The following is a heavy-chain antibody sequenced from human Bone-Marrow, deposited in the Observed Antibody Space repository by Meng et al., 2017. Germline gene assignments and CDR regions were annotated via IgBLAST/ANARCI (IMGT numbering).Heavy chain of an antibody. J-gene: IGHJ4*02. CDR1: GGSIRSIDW. D-gene: IGHD6-19*01. CDR2: IYHGGDT. Sequence: HVRLTESGPVLVKHCGTLSCRCVDSGGSIRSIDWWSGCRQPPGKGLEWIGEIYHGGDTNYNPSLKSRVTIAIDKSKNQFSLKLSSVTAADTAAYYCASWIYSCGWQWGQGALVTVSS. V-gene: IGHV4/OR15-8*02. CDR3: ASWIYSCGWQ.